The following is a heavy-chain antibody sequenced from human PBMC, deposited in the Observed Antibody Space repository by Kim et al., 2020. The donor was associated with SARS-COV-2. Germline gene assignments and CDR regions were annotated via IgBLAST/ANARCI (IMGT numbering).Heavy chain of an antibody. D-gene: IGHD3-9*01. CDR2: SQWYN. V-gene: IGHV6-1*01. J-gene: IGHJ4*02. CDR3: ASWFFDY. Sequence: SQWYNDYAVSLKSRITINPDTAKNQFSLHLNSVTPEYTAVYYCASWFFDYWGQGTLVTVSS.